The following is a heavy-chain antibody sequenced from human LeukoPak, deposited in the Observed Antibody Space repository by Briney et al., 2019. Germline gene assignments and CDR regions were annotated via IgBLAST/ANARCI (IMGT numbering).Heavy chain of an antibody. CDR2: ISAYNGNT. CDR1: GYTFNSYG. D-gene: IGHD5-18*01. CDR3: ARQAEGYSYGYGLGAFDI. V-gene: IGHV1-18*01. J-gene: IGHJ3*02. Sequence: ASVKVSCKASGYTFNSYGISWVRQAPGQGLEWMGWISAYNGNTNYAQKLQGRVTMTTDTSTSTAYMELRSLRSDDTAVYYCARQAEGYSYGYGLGAFDIWGQGTMVTVSS.